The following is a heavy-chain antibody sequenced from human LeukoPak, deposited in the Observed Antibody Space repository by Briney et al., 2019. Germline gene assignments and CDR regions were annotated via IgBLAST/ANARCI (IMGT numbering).Heavy chain of an antibody. CDR3: ASGASSGSYYARRIFDY. J-gene: IGHJ4*02. D-gene: IGHD1-26*01. CDR2: INPNSGGT. CDR1: GYTFTGYY. Sequence: GASVKVSCKASGYTFTGYYMHWVRQAPGQGLEWMGWINPNSGGTNYAQKFQGRVTMTRDTSISTAYMELSRLRSDDTAVYYCASGASSGSYYARRIFDYWGQGTLVTVSS. V-gene: IGHV1-2*02.